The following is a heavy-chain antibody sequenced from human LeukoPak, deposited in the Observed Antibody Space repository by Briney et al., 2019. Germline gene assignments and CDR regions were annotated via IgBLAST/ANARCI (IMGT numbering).Heavy chain of an antibody. D-gene: IGHD6-19*01. CDR1: GGSISSYY. CDR3: ARTGSGWNYYYYMDV. CDR2: IYYSGST. J-gene: IGHJ6*03. Sequence: PSETLSLTCTVSGGSISSYYWSWIRQPPGKGLEWIGYIYYSGSTNYNPSLKGRVTISVDTSKNQFSLKLSSVTAADTAVYYCARTGSGWNYYYYMDVWGKGTTVTVSS. V-gene: IGHV4-59*01.